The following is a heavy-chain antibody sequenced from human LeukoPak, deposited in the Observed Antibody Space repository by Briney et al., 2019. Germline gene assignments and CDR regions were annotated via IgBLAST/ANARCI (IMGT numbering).Heavy chain of an antibody. CDR2: IYPGDSDT. CDR3: ARFMGYSSSSSQFATVEFDY. CDR1: GYSFTSYW. Sequence: GESLKISCKGSGYSFTSYWIGWVRQMPGKGLEWMGIIYPGDSDTRYSPSFQGLVTISADKSISTAYLQWSSLKASDTAMYYCARFMGYSSSSSQFATVEFDYWGQGTLVTVSS. D-gene: IGHD6-6*01. J-gene: IGHJ4*02. V-gene: IGHV5-51*01.